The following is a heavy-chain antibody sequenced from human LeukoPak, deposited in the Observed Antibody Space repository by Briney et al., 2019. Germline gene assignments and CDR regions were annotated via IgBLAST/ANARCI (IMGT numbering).Heavy chain of an antibody. Sequence: PGGSLRLSCAASGFTFSSYNMNWVRQAPGKGLQWVSSITTTGATTYYADSVKGRFTIPRDNFKNTVFLQMNSLRAEDTAVYYCAKDRVYGGFTDYWGQGTLVTVSS. J-gene: IGHJ4*02. CDR3: AKDRVYGGFTDY. D-gene: IGHD5-12*01. CDR1: GFTFSSYN. CDR2: ITTTGATT. V-gene: IGHV3-23*01.